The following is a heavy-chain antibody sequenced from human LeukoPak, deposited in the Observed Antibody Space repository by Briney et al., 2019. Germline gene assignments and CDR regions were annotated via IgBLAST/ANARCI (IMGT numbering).Heavy chain of an antibody. CDR3: ARGYCSGGSCYMRGIDY. V-gene: IGHV4-34*01. CDR2: INHSGST. D-gene: IGHD2-15*01. CDR1: GGSFSGYY. J-gene: IGHJ4*02. Sequence: SETLSLTCAVYGGSFSGYYWSWIRQPPGKGLEWIGEINHSGSTNYNPSLKSRVTISVDTSKNQFSLKLSSVTAADTAVYYCARGYCSGGSCYMRGIDYWAREPWSPSPQ.